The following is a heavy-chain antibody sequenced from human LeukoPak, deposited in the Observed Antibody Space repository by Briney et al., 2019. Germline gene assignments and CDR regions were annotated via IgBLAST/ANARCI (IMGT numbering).Heavy chain of an antibody. J-gene: IGHJ4*02. CDR3: ARSYYDSSGHYPHYFNY. V-gene: IGHV3-66*01. CDR1: GFTVSSNY. CDR2: IYSGGST. Sequence: GGSLRLSCTASGFTVSSNYMSWVRQAPGKGLEWVSVIYSGGSTYYADSVKGRFTISRDKSKNTLYLQMNNLRAEDSAVYYCARSYYDSSGHYPHYFNYWGQGTLVTVSS. D-gene: IGHD3-22*01.